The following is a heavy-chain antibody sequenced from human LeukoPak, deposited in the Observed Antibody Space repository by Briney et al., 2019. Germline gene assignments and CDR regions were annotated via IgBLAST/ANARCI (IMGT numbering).Heavy chain of an antibody. J-gene: IGHJ4*02. CDR1: SYSISSGYY. D-gene: IGHD6-13*01. CDR3: ARSAAAGLFDY. Sequence: SETLSLTCTVSSYSISSGYYWSRIRQPPGKGLEWIGEINHSGSTNYNPSLKSRVTISVDTSKNQFSLKLSSVTAADTAVYYCARSAAAGLFDYWGQGTLVTVSS. CDR2: INHSGST. V-gene: IGHV4-38-2*02.